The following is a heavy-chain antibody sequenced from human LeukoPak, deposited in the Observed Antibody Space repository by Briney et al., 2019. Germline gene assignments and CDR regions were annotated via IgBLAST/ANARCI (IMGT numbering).Heavy chain of an antibody. CDR2: IKQDGSEK. J-gene: IGHJ3*02. Sequence: GGSLRLSCAASGFTFSSYWMSWVRQAPGKGLERVANIKQDGSEKYYVDSVKGRFTISRTNAKNSLYLQMNSLRAEDTAVYYCASFAGGMSAFDIWGQGTMVTVSS. V-gene: IGHV3-7*01. CDR1: GFTFSSYW. CDR3: ASFAGGMSAFDI.